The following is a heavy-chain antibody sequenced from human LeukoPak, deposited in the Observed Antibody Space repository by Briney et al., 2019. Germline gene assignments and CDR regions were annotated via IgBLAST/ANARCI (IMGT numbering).Heavy chain of an antibody. CDR3: ARETVEAGLPYFDI. J-gene: IGHJ3*02. CDR1: GGSISSYY. CDR2: IYYSGST. Sequence: SETLSLTCTVSGGSISSYYWSWIRQPPGKGLEWIGYIYYSGSTNYNPSLKSRVTISVDTSKNQFSLKLSSVTAADTAEYYCARETVEAGLPYFDIWGQGTMVTVSS. V-gene: IGHV4-59*01. D-gene: IGHD6-19*01.